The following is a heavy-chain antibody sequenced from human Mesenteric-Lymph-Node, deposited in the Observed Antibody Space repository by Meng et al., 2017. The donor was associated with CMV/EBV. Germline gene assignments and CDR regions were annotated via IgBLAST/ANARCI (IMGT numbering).Heavy chain of an antibody. CDR1: GASSSSSNW. J-gene: IGHJ4*02. V-gene: IGHV4-4*02. CDR2: ILHSGST. D-gene: IGHD3-10*01. CDR3: VRDLTVVRGVFDY. Sequence: AVSGASSSSSNWWSWVRQPPGKGLEWIGEILHSGSTNYNSYLKSRVTISVDKSSNQFSLKLSPVTAADTAMYYCVRDLTVVRGVFDYWSQGTLVTVSS.